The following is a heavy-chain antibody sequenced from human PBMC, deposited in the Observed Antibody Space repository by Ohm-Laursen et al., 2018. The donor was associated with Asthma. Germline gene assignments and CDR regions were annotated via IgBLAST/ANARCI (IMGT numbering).Heavy chain of an antibody. CDR3: ARDVMEWYLPAFDF. V-gene: IGHV3-30-3*01. J-gene: IGHJ4*02. CDR2: GGSYYDGDLK. Sequence: SSLRLSCAASGFTFRSYAMHWVRQAPGKGLEWVAVGGSYYDGDLKYYADSVNGRFTVSRDDSKNTLYLQMNSLRPDDTAVYYCARDVMEWYLPAFDFWGQGTLVTVSS. D-gene: IGHD3-3*01. CDR1: GFTFRSYA.